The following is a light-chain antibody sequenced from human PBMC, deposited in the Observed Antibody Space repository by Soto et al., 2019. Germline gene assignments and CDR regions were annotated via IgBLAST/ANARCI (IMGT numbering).Light chain of an antibody. CDR1: QSVSSSY. V-gene: IGKV3-20*01. J-gene: IGKJ1*01. Sequence: EIVLTQSPGTLSLSPGERATLSCRASQSVSSSYLAWYQQNPGQAPTLLIYGASSRATGIPDRFSGSGSGTDFTLTISRLEPEDFAVYYCQQYGSSPQTFGQGTKVEIK. CDR3: QQYGSSPQT. CDR2: GAS.